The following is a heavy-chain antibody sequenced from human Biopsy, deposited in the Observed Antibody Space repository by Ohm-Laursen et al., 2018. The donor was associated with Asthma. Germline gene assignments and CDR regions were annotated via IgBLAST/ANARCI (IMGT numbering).Heavy chain of an antibody. J-gene: IGHJ4*02. Sequence: TLSLTCAVSGDSIDSGDYSWTWIRQSPGVGLEWIGYIYRNGDTYYNSTLKNRVTISIDRSKNQFSLRLRSLTAADTAVYYCARGWNCGGDCYSLDSWGQGTLVTVSS. V-gene: IGHV4-30-2*06. D-gene: IGHD2-21*02. CDR2: IYRNGDT. CDR3: ARGWNCGGDCYSLDS. CDR1: GDSIDSGDYS.